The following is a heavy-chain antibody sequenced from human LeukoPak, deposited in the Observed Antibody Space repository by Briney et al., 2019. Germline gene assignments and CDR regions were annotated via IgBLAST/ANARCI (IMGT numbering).Heavy chain of an antibody. V-gene: IGHV3-66*01. CDR2: IYSGGST. J-gene: IGHJ4*02. Sequence: AGGSLRLSCAASGFTFSDYYMSWVRQAPGKGLEWVSLIYSGGSTYYADSVKGRFTISGDNSKNMLHLQMSSLRAEDTAVYFCASGGRQLPQFDYWGQGTLVTVSS. CDR1: GFTFSDYY. D-gene: IGHD2-15*01. CDR3: ASGGRQLPQFDY.